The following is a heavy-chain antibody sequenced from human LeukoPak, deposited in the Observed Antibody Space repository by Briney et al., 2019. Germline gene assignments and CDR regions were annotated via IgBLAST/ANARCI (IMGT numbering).Heavy chain of an antibody. D-gene: IGHD3-3*01. V-gene: IGHV3-23*01. Sequence: GGSLRLSCAASGFTFSSHAMGWVRQAPGKGLEWVSGIGGLGGSTYYAGSVEGRFTISRDNSQNTLYLHMNSLRADDTAVYYCARDPGVVAFHYFDYWGQGSLVTVSS. CDR1: GFTFSSHA. CDR2: IGGLGGST. CDR3: ARDPGVVAFHYFDY. J-gene: IGHJ4*02.